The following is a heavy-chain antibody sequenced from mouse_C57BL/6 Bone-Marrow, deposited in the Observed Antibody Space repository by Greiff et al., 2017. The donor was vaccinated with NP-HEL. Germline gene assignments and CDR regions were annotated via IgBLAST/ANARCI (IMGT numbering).Heavy chain of an antibody. V-gene: IGHV1-53*01. D-gene: IGHD3-2*02. CDR1: GYTFTSYW. J-gene: IGHJ2*01. CDR3: ARDSGYAFDY. Sequence: VQLQQSGPELVKPGASVKLSCKASGYTFTSYWMHWLKQRPGQGLEWIGHINPNNGGTNDNEKFKTKATLTVDKSSSTAYMQLSSLTSEDSAVYYCARDSGYAFDYWGQGTTLTVSS. CDR2: INPNNGGT.